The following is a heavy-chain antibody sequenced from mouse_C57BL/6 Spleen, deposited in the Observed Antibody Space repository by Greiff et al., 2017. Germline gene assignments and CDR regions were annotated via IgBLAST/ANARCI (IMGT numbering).Heavy chain of an antibody. J-gene: IGHJ2*01. V-gene: IGHV5-16*01. Sequence: EVKLMESEGGLVQPGSSMKLSCTASGFTFSDYYMAWVRQVPEKGLEWVANINYDGSSTYYLDSLKSRFIISRDNAKNILYLQMSSLKSEDTATYYWARDGDYYGSRGYFDYWGQGTTLTVSS. D-gene: IGHD1-1*01. CDR3: ARDGDYYGSRGYFDY. CDR2: INYDGSST. CDR1: GFTFSDYY.